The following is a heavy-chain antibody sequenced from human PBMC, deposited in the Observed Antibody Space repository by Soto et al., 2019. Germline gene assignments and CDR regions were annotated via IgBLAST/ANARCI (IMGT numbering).Heavy chain of an antibody. V-gene: IGHV1-8*02. CDR3: AREKSGYYDY. CDR1: GGTFSSYA. J-gene: IGHJ4*02. D-gene: IGHD3-3*01. Sequence: GASVKVSCKASGGTFSSYAISWVRQATGQGLEWMGWMNPNSGNTGYAQKFQGRVTMTRNTSISTAYMELSSLRSEDTAVYYCAREKSGYYDYWGQGTLVTVSS. CDR2: MNPNSGNT.